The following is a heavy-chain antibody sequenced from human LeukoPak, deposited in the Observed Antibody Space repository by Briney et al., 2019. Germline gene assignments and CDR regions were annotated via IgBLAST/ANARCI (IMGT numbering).Heavy chain of an antibody. V-gene: IGHV3-23*01. Sequence: GSLILSCAASGFTFGTYAMTWVRQAPGKGLEWVSVISGSGGSTNYADSVKGRFIISRDNSRNTLFLQMNSLRAEDTAVYYCAKHHYSSSRDYFDYWGQGTLVTVSS. D-gene: IGHD6-13*01. CDR3: AKHHYSSSRDYFDY. CDR2: ISGSGGST. CDR1: GFTFGTYA. J-gene: IGHJ4*02.